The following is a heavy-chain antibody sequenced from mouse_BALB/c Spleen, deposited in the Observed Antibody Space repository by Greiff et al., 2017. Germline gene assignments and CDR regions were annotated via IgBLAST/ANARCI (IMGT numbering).Heavy chain of an antibody. D-gene: IGHD1-2*01. CDR3: TRDVLRLHAMDY. CDR2: ISSGGSYT. V-gene: IGHV5-6-4*01. Sequence: EVKLMESGGGLVKPGGSLKLSCAASGFTFSSYTMSWVRQTPEKRLEWVATISSGGSYTYYPDSVKGRFTISRDNAKNTLYLQMSSLKSEDTAMYYCTRDVLRLHAMDYWGQGTSVTVSS. J-gene: IGHJ4*01. CDR1: GFTFSSYT.